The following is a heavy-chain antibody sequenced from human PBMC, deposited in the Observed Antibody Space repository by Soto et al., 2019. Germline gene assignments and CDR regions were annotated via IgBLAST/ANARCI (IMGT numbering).Heavy chain of an antibody. D-gene: IGHD3-3*01. J-gene: IGHJ4*02. V-gene: IGHV1-3*04. CDR1: GYSFINYN. Sequence: WPSVKVSFKASGYSFINYNLHWVLQDPGQSLEWVGWINTGNGNTKYSAKFHDRVTISRDTSANTAYMELHNLRSEDTAVYFCARLQRYVEGLPGGLDYWGQGTLVTVSS. CDR2: INTGNGNT. CDR3: ARLQRYVEGLPGGLDY.